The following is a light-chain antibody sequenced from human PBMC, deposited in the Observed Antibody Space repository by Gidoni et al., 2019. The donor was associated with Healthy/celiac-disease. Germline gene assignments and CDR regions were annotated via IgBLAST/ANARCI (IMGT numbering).Light chain of an antibody. CDR1: SSAVGGYNY. J-gene: IGLJ2*01. CDR2: DVS. CDR3: SSYTSSSTLV. Sequence: QSALTHPASVSGSPGQSITISCTGTSSAVGGYNYVSWYQQHPGKAPKLMIYDVSNRPSGVSNRFSGSKSGNTASLTISGLQAEDEADYYCSSYTSSSTLVFGGGTKLTVL. V-gene: IGLV2-14*01.